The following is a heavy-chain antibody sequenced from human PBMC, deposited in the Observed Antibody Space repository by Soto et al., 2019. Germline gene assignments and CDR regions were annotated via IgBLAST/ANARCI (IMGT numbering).Heavy chain of an antibody. V-gene: IGHV4-39*01. CDR2: IYYSGST. CDR1: GGSISSSSYY. Sequence: PSETLSLTCTVSGGSISSSSYYWGWIRQPPGKGLEWIGSIYYSGSTYYNPSLKSRVTISVDTSKNQFSLKLSSVTAADTAVYYCASTGGRYNWNNSYYYYYMDVWGKGTTVTVSS. J-gene: IGHJ6*03. D-gene: IGHD1-20*01. CDR3: ASTGGRYNWNNSYYYYYMDV.